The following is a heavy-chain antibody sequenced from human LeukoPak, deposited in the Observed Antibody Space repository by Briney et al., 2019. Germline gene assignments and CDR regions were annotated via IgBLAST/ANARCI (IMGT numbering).Heavy chain of an antibody. V-gene: IGHV4-59*01. CDR2: IYYSGST. Sequence: SETLSLTCTVSGGSISSYYWSWIRQPPGKGLEWIGYIYYSGSTNYNPSLKSRVTISVDTSKNQFSLKLSSVTAADTAVYYCASFKSYDFWSGYFDAFDIWGQGTMVTVSS. D-gene: IGHD3-3*01. CDR3: ASFKSYDFWSGYFDAFDI. CDR1: GGSISSYY. J-gene: IGHJ3*02.